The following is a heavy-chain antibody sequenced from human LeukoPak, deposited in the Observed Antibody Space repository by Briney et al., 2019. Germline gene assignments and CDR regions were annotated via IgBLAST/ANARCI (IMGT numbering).Heavy chain of an antibody. CDR3: VRHDGRGGATMGAFDS. J-gene: IGHJ5*01. Sequence: SETLSLTCTVSAGSFISSSHHWGWIRQSPGKGLEWIGSVYYGRTTYYNPSLDGRGTVSLDTSANQFSLQLNSVTAADTAVYYCVRHDGRGGATMGAFDSWGQGSLVTVSS. CDR2: VYYGRTT. CDR1: AGSFISSSHH. D-gene: IGHD5-12*01. V-gene: IGHV4-39*01.